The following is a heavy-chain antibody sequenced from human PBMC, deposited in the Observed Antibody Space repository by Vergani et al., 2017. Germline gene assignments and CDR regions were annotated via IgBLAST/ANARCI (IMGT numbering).Heavy chain of an antibody. V-gene: IGHV4-61*02. J-gene: IGHJ6*03. Sequence: QVQLQESGPGLVKPSQTLSLTCTVSGGSISSGSYYWSWIRQPAGKGLEWIGRIYTSGSTNYNPSLKSRVTISVYTSKNQFSLKLSSVTAADTAVYYCARVSVVPAAIGGISYYYYMDVWGKGTTVTVSS. CDR2: IYTSGST. CDR3: ARVSVVPAAIGGISYYYYMDV. CDR1: GGSISSGSYY. D-gene: IGHD2-2*02.